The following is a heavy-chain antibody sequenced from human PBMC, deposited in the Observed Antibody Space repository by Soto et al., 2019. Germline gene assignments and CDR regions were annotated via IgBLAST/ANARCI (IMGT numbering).Heavy chain of an antibody. CDR3: ARGARIEQLVLFDY. CDR2: IWYDGSNK. D-gene: IGHD6-6*01. Sequence: QVQLVESGGGVVQPGRSLRLSCAASGFTFSSYGMHWVRQAPGKGLEWVAVIWYDGSNKYYADSVKGRFTISRDNSKNTLYLQMNSLRAEDTAGYYCARGARIEQLVLFDYWGQGTLVTVSS. V-gene: IGHV3-33*01. CDR1: GFTFSSYG. J-gene: IGHJ4*02.